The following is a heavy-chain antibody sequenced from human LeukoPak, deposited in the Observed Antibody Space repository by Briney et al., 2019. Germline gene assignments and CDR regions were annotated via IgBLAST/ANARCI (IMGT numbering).Heavy chain of an antibody. V-gene: IGHV4-34*01. CDR1: GGSISDYY. Sequence: SETLSLTCTVSGGSISDYYWSWIRQPPGKGLEWIGEINHSGSTNYNPSLKSRVTISIDTSKNQFSLKVSSVTAADTAVYYCARMSAFSNDYWGQGTPVSVSS. CDR2: INHSGST. J-gene: IGHJ4*02. D-gene: IGHD4-11*01. CDR3: ARMSAFSNDY.